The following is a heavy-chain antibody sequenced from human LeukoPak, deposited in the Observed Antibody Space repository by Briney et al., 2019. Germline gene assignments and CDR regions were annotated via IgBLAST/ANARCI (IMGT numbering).Heavy chain of an antibody. D-gene: IGHD4-17*01. CDR1: GFNFNNAW. Sequence: GGSLRLSCTTSGFNFNNAWMNWVRQAPGKGLEWVGRIKSRTDGGTTVYSAPVKGRFTISRDDSKSTLYLQMNSLKIEDTAVYYCARDRNYGDYYVDYWGQGTLVTVSS. CDR3: ARDRNYGDYYVDY. V-gene: IGHV3-15*07. CDR2: IKSRTDGGTT. J-gene: IGHJ4*02.